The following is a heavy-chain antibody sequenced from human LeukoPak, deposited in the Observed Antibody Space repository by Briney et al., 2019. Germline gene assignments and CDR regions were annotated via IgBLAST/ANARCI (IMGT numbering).Heavy chain of an antibody. J-gene: IGHJ4*02. Sequence: GGSLRLSCAASGFTFSSYWMTWVRQAPGKGLEWLADIKQDGSEKYYVDSVKGRFTISRDNAKNSLFLQMSSLRVEDTALYYCARDFEERKGLASGGSDYWGQGTLVTVSS. CDR2: IKQDGSEK. V-gene: IGHV3-7*01. CDR1: GFTFSSYW. CDR3: ARDFEERKGLASGGSDY. D-gene: IGHD3-16*01.